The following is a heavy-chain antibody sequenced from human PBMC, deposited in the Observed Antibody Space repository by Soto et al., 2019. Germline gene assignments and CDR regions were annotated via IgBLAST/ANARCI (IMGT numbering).Heavy chain of an antibody. CDR3: VKDYGNYYYYGMDD. CDR1: GFTFSSYG. V-gene: IGHV3-30*18. Sequence: QLQLVESGGGVVQPVTSLRLSCAASGFTFSSYGMHWVRQAPGKGLEWVAVISYDGSNKYYADSVKGRFTISRANCNNTLYLETNSQRAEDLAVYYRVKDYGNYYYYGMDDSFQGTTLTVS. CDR2: ISYDGSNK. D-gene: IGHD4-17*01. J-gene: IGHJ6*02.